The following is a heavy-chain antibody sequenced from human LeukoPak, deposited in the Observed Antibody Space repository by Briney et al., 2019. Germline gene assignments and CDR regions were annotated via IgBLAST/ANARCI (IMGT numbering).Heavy chain of an antibody. CDR2: INWNGGST. CDR3: AREDLTWGIAVAGTGVDY. D-gene: IGHD6-19*01. J-gene: IGHJ4*02. CDR1: GLTFDDYG. Sequence: GGSLRLSCAASGLTFDDYGMSWVRQAPGKGLEWVSGINWNGGSTVYADSVKGRFTISRDNVKNSPYLQMNSLRAEDTALYYCAREDLTWGIAVAGTGVDYWGQGTLVTVSS. V-gene: IGHV3-20*04.